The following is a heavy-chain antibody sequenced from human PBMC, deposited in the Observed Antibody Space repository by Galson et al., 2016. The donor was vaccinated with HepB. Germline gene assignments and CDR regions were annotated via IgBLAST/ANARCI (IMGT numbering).Heavy chain of an antibody. CDR3: ARDDSGGWYGFHYGMDV. D-gene: IGHD6-19*01. CDR2: IYYSGRT. CDR1: GASISGYY. J-gene: IGHJ6*02. V-gene: IGHV4-59*01. Sequence: ETLSLTCTVSGASISGYYLSWIRQPPGKGLEWIGYIYYSGRTNYNPSLKRRVTIPVDTSKNQFSLKLSSVTAADTAGYYCARDDSGGWYGFHYGMDVWGQGTTVTVSS.